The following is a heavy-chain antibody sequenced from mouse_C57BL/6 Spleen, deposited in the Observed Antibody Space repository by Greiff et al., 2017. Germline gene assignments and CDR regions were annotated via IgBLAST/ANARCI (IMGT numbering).Heavy chain of an antibody. Sequence: EVMLVESGGGFVQPGGSMKLSCVASGFTFSNYWMNWVRQSPEKGLEWVAQIRLKSDNYATNYAESVKGRFTISRNDSKSSVYLQMNNLRAEDTVIYYCTGLYYYGSKDDFDVWGTGTTVTVSS. D-gene: IGHD1-1*01. V-gene: IGHV6-3*01. CDR1: GFTFSNYW. J-gene: IGHJ1*03. CDR3: TGLYYYGSKDDFDV. CDR2: IRLKSDNYAT.